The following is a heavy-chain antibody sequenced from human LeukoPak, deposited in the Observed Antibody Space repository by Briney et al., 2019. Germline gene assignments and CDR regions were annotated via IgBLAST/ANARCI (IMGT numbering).Heavy chain of an antibody. CDR3: ARRAVVAQEAFDY. J-gene: IGHJ4*02. CDR1: GGSISSSSYY. CDR2: IYYSGST. D-gene: IGHD2-15*01. Sequence: SETLSLTCTVSGGSISSSSYYWGWIRQPPGKGLEWIGSIYYSGSTYYNPSLKSRVTISVDTSKNQFSLKLSSVTAADTAVYYCARRAVVAQEAFDYWGQGTLVTVSS. V-gene: IGHV4-39*07.